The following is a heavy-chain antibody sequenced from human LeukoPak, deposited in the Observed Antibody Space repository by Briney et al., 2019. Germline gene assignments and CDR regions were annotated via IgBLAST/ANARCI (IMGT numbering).Heavy chain of an antibody. D-gene: IGHD5-18*01. CDR3: ARERGYSYGSDAFDI. CDR2: INWNGGST. CDR1: GFTFDDYG. Sequence: GGSLRLSCAASGFTFDDYGMSWVRQAPGKGLEWVSGINWNGGSTGYADSVKGRFTISRDNAKNSVFLQMNSLRAEDTALYYCARERGYSYGSDAFDIWGQGTMVTVSS. J-gene: IGHJ3*02. V-gene: IGHV3-20*04.